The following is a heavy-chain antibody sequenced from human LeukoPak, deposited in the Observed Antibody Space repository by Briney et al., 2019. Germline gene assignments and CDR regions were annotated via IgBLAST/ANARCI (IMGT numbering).Heavy chain of an antibody. J-gene: IGHJ4*02. V-gene: IGHV4-4*07. Sequence: SETLSLTCTVSGGSITSYYWSWIRQPAGKGLEWIGRIYTSGSTYYNPSLKSRVTMSVDTSKNQFSLKLSSVTAADTAVYYCARVRDIVVVPAPLLDYWGQGTLVTVSS. CDR3: ARVRDIVVVPAPLLDY. CDR2: IYTSGST. D-gene: IGHD2-2*01. CDR1: GGSITSYY.